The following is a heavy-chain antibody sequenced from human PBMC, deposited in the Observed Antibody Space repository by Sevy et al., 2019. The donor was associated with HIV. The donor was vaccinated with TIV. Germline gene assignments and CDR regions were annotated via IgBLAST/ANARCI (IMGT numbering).Heavy chain of an antibody. D-gene: IGHD3-16*01. Sequence: SETLSLTCTVSGGSINSGDYYWSWIRQHPEKGLEWIGYIFHTGSTYYNRSFKSRATISVDTSKNQFSLKTRLMTAADTAVYYCAREGTKGVWFDPWGQGTLVTVSS. V-gene: IGHV4-31*03. CDR2: IFHTGST. CDR3: AREGTKGVWFDP. J-gene: IGHJ5*02. CDR1: GGSINSGDYY.